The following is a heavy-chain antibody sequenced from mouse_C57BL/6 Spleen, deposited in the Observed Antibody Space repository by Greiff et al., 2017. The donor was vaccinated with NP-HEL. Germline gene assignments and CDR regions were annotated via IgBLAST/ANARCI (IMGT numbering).Heavy chain of an antibody. Sequence: VQLQQSGAELVKPGASVKMSCKASGYTFTSYWITWVKQRPGQGLEWIGDIYPGSGSTNYNEKFKSKATLTVDTSSSTAYMQLSSLTSEDSAVYYCARSWIYYGSSLFDYWGQSTTLTVSS. J-gene: IGHJ2*01. CDR3: ARSWIYYGSSLFDY. CDR2: IYPGSGST. V-gene: IGHV1-55*01. CDR1: GYTFTSYW. D-gene: IGHD1-1*01.